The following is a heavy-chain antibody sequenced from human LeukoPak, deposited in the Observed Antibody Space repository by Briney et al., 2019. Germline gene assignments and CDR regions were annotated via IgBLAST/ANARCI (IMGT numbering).Heavy chain of an antibody. Sequence: SETLSLTCTVSGGSIGGYYWNWIRPPPGKGLEWIGESTHTGSTNYNPSLKSRVTISVDTSKNQFSLKLTSVSAADTAVYHCARGRTGAATLDFWGPGTLVTVSS. V-gene: IGHV4-34*01. J-gene: IGHJ4*02. CDR3: ARGRTGAATLDF. CDR1: GGSIGGYY. D-gene: IGHD1-26*01. CDR2: STHTGST.